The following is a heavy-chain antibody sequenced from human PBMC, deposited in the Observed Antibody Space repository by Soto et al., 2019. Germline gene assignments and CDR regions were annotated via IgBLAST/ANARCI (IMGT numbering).Heavy chain of an antibody. CDR1: GDSVSSNSAA. V-gene: IGHV6-1*01. J-gene: IGHJ6*02. CDR2: TYYRSKWYN. CDR3: ARNYDFWSGYPYGMDV. D-gene: IGHD3-3*01. Sequence: SQTLSLPCAISGDSVSSNSAAWSWIRQSPSRGLEWLGRTYYRSKWYNDYAVSVKSRITINPDTSKNQFSLQLNSVTPEDAAVYYCARNYDFWSGYPYGMDVWGQGTTVTVSS.